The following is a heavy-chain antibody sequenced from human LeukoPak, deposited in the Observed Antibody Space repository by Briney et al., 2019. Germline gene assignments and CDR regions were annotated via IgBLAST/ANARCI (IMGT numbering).Heavy chain of an antibody. CDR3: AKDGFGSLGYCSSTSCPYYFDY. Sequence: GGSLRLSCAASGFTFSSYGMHWVRQAPGKGLEWVAVISYDGSNKYYADSVKGRLTISRDNSKNTLYLQMNSLRAEDTAVYYCAKDGFGSLGYCSSTSCPYYFDYWGQGTLVTVSS. D-gene: IGHD2-2*01. CDR1: GFTFSSYG. J-gene: IGHJ4*02. CDR2: ISYDGSNK. V-gene: IGHV3-30*18.